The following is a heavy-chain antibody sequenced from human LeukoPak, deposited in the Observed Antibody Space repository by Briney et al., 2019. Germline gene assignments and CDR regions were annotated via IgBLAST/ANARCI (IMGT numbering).Heavy chain of an antibody. J-gene: IGHJ4*02. CDR2: IYPADSET. Sequence: GESLKISCKASGYTFSSYWIGWVRQTPGKGLEWMGIIYPADSETRYSPSFQGQVTISADKSISTAYLQWSSLKASDTAMYYCARTGIFDYWGQGTLVTVSS. CDR3: ARTGIFDY. V-gene: IGHV5-51*01. CDR1: GYTFSSYW.